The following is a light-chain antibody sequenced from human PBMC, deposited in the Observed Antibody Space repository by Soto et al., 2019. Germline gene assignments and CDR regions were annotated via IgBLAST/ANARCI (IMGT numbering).Light chain of an antibody. J-gene: IGLJ1*01. CDR1: SSDVGGYNY. Sequence: QSVLTQPRSVSGSPGQSVTISCTGTSSDVGGYNYVSWYQQHTGKAPKLMIYDVSERPSGVPDRSSGSKSGSTASLTISGLQAEDEADYYCCSYAGSSVFYVFGSGTKVTVL. V-gene: IGLV2-11*01. CDR3: CSYAGSSVFYV. CDR2: DVS.